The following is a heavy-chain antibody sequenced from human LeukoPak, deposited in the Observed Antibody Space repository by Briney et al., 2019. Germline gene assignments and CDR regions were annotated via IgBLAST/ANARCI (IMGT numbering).Heavy chain of an antibody. D-gene: IGHD2-15*01. V-gene: IGHV4-59*12. CDR3: ARVVVVAAKSWFDP. CDR1: GGSISSYY. Sequence: ETLSLTCTVSGGSISSYYWSWIRQPPGKGLEWIGYIYYSGSTNYNPSLKSRVTISVDTSKNQFSLKLSSVTAADTAVYYCARVVVVAAKSWFDPWGQGTLVTVSS. CDR2: IYYSGST. J-gene: IGHJ5*02.